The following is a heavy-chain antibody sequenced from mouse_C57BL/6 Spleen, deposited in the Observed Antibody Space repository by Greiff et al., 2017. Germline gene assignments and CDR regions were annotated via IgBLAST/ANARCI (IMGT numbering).Heavy chain of an antibody. D-gene: IGHD4-1*01. CDR2: IWRGGST. Sequence: VKLMESGPGLVQPSQSLSITCTVSGFSLTSYGVHWVRQSPGKGLEWLGVIWRGGSTDYNAAFMSRLSITKDNSKSQVFFKMNSLQADDTAIYYCAKMETGPWYFDVWGTGTTVTVSS. J-gene: IGHJ1*03. CDR1: GFSLTSYG. CDR3: AKMETGPWYFDV. V-gene: IGHV2-5*01.